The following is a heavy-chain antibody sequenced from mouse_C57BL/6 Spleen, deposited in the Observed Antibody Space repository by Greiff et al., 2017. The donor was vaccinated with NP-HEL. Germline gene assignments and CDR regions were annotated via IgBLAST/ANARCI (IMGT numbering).Heavy chain of an antibody. D-gene: IGHD1-1*01. CDR3: ARERSYYGSSSLFDY. CDR1: GYTFTSYW. V-gene: IGHV1-52*01. Sequence: QVQLKQPGAELVRPGSSVKLSCKASGYTFTSYWMHWVKQRPIQGLEWIGNIDPSDSETHYNQKFKDKATLTVDKSSSTAYMQLSSLTSEDSAVYYCARERSYYGSSSLFDYWGQGTTLTVSS. CDR2: IDPSDSET. J-gene: IGHJ2*01.